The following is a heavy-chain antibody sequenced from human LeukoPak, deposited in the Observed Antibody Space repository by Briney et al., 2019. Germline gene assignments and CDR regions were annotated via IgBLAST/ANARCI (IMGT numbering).Heavy chain of an antibody. CDR1: GFTVSSNY. CDR2: IYSVGST. D-gene: IGHD5-24*01. J-gene: IGHJ4*02. V-gene: IGHV3-53*01. CDR3: ARGRGEMATPFRPFDY. Sequence: GGSLRLSCAASGFTVSSNYMSWVRQAPGKGLEWVSVIYSVGSTYYADSVKGRFTISRDNSKNTLYLQMNSLRAEDTAVYYCARGRGEMATPFRPFDYWGQGTLVTVSS.